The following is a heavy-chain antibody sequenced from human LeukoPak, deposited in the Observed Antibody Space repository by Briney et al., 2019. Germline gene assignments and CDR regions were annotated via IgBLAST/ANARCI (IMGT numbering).Heavy chain of an antibody. Sequence: PGGSLRLSCAASGFTFSSYWMHWVRQAPGKGLVWVSRINSDGSTTSYADSVKGRFTISRGNAKNTLYLQMNSLRAEDTAVYYCATTPGYCSSSTCFEYFQHWGQGTLVTVSS. CDR2: INSDGSTT. CDR1: GFTFSSYW. J-gene: IGHJ1*01. V-gene: IGHV3-74*01. CDR3: ATTPGYCSSSTCFEYFQH. D-gene: IGHD2-2*03.